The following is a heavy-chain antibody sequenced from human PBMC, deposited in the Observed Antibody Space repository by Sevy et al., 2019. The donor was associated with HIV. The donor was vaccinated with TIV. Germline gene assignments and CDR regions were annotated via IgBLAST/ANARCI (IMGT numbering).Heavy chain of an antibody. D-gene: IGHD1-26*01. J-gene: IGHJ6*02. Sequence: ASVKVSCKASGGTFSTYAISWVRQAPGQGLEWMGVIIPKSGTANYAQKFQGRVTITADESTNTAYMELSSVRSEDTAVYFCAREWELGGMDVWGQGTTVTVSS. CDR1: GGTFSTYA. V-gene: IGHV1-69*13. CDR2: IIPKSGTA. CDR3: AREWELGGMDV.